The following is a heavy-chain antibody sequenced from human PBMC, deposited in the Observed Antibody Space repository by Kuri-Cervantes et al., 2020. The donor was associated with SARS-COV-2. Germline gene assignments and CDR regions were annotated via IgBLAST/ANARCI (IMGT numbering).Heavy chain of an antibody. CDR2: ISSSSSYI. V-gene: IGHV3-21*01. CDR1: GFTFSSYS. Sequence: GESLKISCAASGFTFSSYSMNWVRQAPGKGLEWVSSISSSSSYIYYADSVKGRFTISRDNSKNTLYLQMNSLRAEDTAVYYCARAYCSSTSCQLDYWGQGTLVTVSS. CDR3: ARAYCSSTSCQLDY. J-gene: IGHJ4*02. D-gene: IGHD2-2*01.